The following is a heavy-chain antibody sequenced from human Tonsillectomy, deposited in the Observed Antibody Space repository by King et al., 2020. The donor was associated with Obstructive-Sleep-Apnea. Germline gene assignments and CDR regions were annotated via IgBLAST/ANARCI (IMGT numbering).Heavy chain of an antibody. CDR1: GGSISGNSYF. V-gene: IGHV4-39*07. CDR3: ARVIGPTVTTTPFYWYFDL. Sequence: QLQESGPGLVKPSETLSLTCTVSGGSISGNSYFWGWIRQPPGKGLEWIGTIYYSGSTYYSPSLKSRVTVSVDTSKNQFSLKLSSVTAADTAVYYCARVIGPTVTTTPFYWYFDLWGRGTLVTVSS. CDR2: IYYSGST. J-gene: IGHJ2*01. D-gene: IGHD4-17*01.